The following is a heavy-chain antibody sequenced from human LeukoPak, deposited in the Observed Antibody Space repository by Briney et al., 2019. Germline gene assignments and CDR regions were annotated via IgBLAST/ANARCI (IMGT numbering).Heavy chain of an antibody. CDR2: ISGSGTVT. J-gene: IGHJ4*02. V-gene: IGHV3-23*01. D-gene: IGHD2-2*01. CDR1: GFSFTNYA. Sequence: PGGSLRLSCAASGFSFTNYAMNWVRQAPGEGLEWVSTISGSGTVTYYADSMKGRFTISRDNSKNTLYLQMNSLRAEDTAVYHCAKVRWCSSTSCPIDSWGQGTLVTVSS. CDR3: AKVRWCSSTSCPIDS.